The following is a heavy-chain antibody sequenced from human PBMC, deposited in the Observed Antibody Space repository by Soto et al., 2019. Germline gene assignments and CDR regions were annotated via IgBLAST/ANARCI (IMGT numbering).Heavy chain of an antibody. CDR2: ISFDGTKT. J-gene: IGHJ6*02. CDR1: EVNSITYG. V-gene: IGHV3-74*01. CDR3: IRDANSVLDV. Sequence: GVAEVNSITYGRHRIRQAPGKGLVWVSRISFDGTKTIHADSVKGRFTISRDSAKNTLYLQLNSLGVEDTTVYYCIRDANSVLDVLGQGTTVPVS. D-gene: IGHD7-27*01.